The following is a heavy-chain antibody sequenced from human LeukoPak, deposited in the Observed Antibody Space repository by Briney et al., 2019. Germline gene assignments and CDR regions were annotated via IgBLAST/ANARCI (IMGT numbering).Heavy chain of an antibody. J-gene: IGHJ6*02. CDR2: INTNTGNP. CDR1: GYTLTKYD. Sequence: GASVKVSCKASGYTLTKYDMNWVRQAPGQGLEWLGWINTNTGNPTYAQDFTGRFVFSLDTSVSTAYLQISSLKAADTAVYYCARDKGTSSHYYYGMDVWGQGTTVTVSS. D-gene: IGHD2-2*01. V-gene: IGHV7-4-1*02. CDR3: ARDKGTSSHYYYGMDV.